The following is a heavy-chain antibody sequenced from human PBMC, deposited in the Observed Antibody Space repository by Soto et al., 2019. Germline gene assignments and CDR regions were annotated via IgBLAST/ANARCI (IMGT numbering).Heavy chain of an antibody. Sequence: QVQLVQSGAEVKKPGASVKVSCKASGYTFTSYGISWVRQAPGQGLEWMGWVNAYNGNTNYAQKFQCRVTMTTDTSTRTAYMELRSLRSDGTAVYYCAREAVSGRTGFDYWGQGTLVTVSS. CDR1: GYTFTSYG. D-gene: IGHD6-19*01. CDR3: AREAVSGRTGFDY. CDR2: VNAYNGNT. J-gene: IGHJ4*02. V-gene: IGHV1-18*01.